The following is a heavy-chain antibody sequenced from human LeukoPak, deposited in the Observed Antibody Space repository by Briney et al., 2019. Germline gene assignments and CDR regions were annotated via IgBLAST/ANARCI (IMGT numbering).Heavy chain of an antibody. CDR1: GYTFTSYG. J-gene: IGHJ6*02. CDR2: ISAYNGNT. V-gene: IGHV1-18*01. Sequence: ASVKVSCKASGYTFTSYGISWVRQAPGQGLEWMGWISAYNGNTNYAQKLQGRVTMTTDTSTSTAYMELRSLRSDDTAVYYCARDSPGESTNSGYDYYYYYGMDVWGQGTTVTVSS. D-gene: IGHD5-12*01. CDR3: ARDSPGESTNSGYDYYYYYGMDV.